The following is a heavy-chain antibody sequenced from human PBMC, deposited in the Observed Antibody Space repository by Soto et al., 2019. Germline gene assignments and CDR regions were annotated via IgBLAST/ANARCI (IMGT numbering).Heavy chain of an antibody. Sequence: EVQLVESGGGLVQPGGSLRLSCETSGFTFSADWMTWVRQAPGRGLEWVANIKEDGSEKYYVDSVRGRFTISRDNAKSSLYLQMNSLRVEDTAIYYCARDVGADWGQGTLVTVSS. CDR2: IKEDGSEK. J-gene: IGHJ4*02. CDR3: ARDVGAD. V-gene: IGHV3-7*01. D-gene: IGHD3-16*01. CDR1: GFTFSADW.